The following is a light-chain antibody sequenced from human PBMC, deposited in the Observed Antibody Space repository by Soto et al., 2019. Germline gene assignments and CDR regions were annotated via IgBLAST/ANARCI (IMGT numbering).Light chain of an antibody. CDR3: QQYGTSPEYT. J-gene: IGKJ2*01. CDR2: GAS. CDR1: QSVSSSF. V-gene: IGKV3-20*01. Sequence: EIVLTQSPGTLSLSPGERATLSCRASQSVSSSFLAWYQQKPGQAPRLLIYGASSRASGIPDRFSGSGSGTDFTLTISRLVPEDFALYYCQQYGTSPEYTFGQGTKLEIK.